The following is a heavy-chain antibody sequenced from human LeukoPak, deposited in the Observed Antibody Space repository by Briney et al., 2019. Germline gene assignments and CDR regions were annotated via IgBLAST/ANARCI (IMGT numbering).Heavy chain of an antibody. J-gene: IGHJ4*02. Sequence: GGSLRLSCAASGFTFSLYEMNWVRQAPVKGLEWVSYISGGGETRYYADSVKGRFTISRDDGKNSLYLQMNSLRAEDTAVYYCARDASGHDLPFDYWGQGTLVTVSS. CDR1: GFTFSLYE. CDR3: ARDASGHDLPFDY. D-gene: IGHD6-25*01. V-gene: IGHV3-48*03. CDR2: ISGGGETR.